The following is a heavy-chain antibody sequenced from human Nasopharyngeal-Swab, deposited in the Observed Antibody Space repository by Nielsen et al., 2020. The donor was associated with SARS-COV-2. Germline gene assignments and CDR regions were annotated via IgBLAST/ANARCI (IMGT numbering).Heavy chain of an antibody. J-gene: IGHJ6*02. CDR1: GYTFTSYG. V-gene: IGHV1-18*01. CDR3: ARILRLELRTCGMDV. D-gene: IGHD1-7*01. Sequence: ASVNVTCKASGYTFTSYGISWVRQAPGQGLEWMGWISAYNGNTNYPQKLQGRVTMPTGTSTSTAYMELRSLRSDDTSVYYCARILRLELRTCGMDVWGQGTTVTVSS. CDR2: ISAYNGNT.